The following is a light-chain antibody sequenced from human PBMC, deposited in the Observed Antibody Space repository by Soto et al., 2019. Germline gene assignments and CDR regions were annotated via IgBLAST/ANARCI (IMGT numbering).Light chain of an antibody. J-gene: IGKJ4*01. CDR2: GAS. CDR3: LQYNEWPPLT. CDR1: RSISNN. Sequence: ILMTQSPATLSASPGERATLSCRASRSISNNVAWYQHKAGQPPRLLLYGASTRATDIPARCSASGSGTEFSLSIRSLQSEDFAVYFCLQYNEWPPLTFGGGTKVEL. V-gene: IGKV3-15*01.